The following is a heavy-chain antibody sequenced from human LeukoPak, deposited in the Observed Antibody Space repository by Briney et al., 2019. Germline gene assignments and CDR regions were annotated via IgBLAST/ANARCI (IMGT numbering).Heavy chain of an antibody. CDR1: GYTFISYF. CDR3: ARDPCSGGSCHNWFDP. CDR2: INPSGGTT. J-gene: IGHJ5*02. D-gene: IGHD2-15*01. V-gene: IGHV1-46*01. Sequence: ASVKVSCKASGYTFISYFMHWVRQAPGQGLEWMGIINPSGGTTSYAQKLQGRVTMTRDTSTSTVYMELSSLRSDDTAVYYCARDPCSGGSCHNWFDPWGQGTLVTVSS.